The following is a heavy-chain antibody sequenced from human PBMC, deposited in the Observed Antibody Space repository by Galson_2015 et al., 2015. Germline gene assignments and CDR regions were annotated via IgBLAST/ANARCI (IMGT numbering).Heavy chain of an antibody. Sequence: CAASGFTVSSNYMSWVRQAPGKGLGWVSVIYSGGSTYYADSVKGRFTISRDNSKNTLYLQMNSLRAEDTAVYYCAKQVDKPYYYYGMDVWGQGTTVTVSS. V-gene: IGHV3-53*01. CDR2: IYSGGST. CDR1: GFTVSSNY. J-gene: IGHJ6*02. CDR3: AKQVDKPYYYYGMDV. D-gene: IGHD3-22*01.